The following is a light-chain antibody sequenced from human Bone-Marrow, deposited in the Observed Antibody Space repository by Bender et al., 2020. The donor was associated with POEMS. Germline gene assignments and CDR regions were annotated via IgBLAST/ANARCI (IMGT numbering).Light chain of an antibody. V-gene: IGLV2-23*02. CDR2: DVN. CDR1: SGDIGAYNH. Sequence: QSALTQPASVSGSPGQSITVSCTGTSGDIGAYNHVSWYLHHPGRAPKLLIYDVNKRPSGVSNRFSGSKSGTTASLTISGLQADDEADYYCCSYGGSSTLVVFGGGTKLTVL. J-gene: IGLJ2*01. CDR3: CSYGGSSTLVV.